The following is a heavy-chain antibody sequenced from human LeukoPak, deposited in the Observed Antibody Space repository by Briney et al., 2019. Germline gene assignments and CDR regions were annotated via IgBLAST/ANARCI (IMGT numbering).Heavy chain of an antibody. CDR2: IWYDGSNE. V-gene: IGHV3-33*01. Sequence: PGRSLRLSCAASGFIFSTYAMHWVRQAPGKGLEWVALIWYDGSNEYYADSVKGRFTISRDNSKNTLYLQMNSLRAEDTAVYYCARDSYGMDVWGQGTTVTVSS. J-gene: IGHJ6*02. CDR3: ARDSYGMDV. CDR1: GFIFSTYA.